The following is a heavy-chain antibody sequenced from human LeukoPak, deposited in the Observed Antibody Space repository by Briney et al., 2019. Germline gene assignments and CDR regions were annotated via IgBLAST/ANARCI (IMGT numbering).Heavy chain of an antibody. Sequence: PSETLSLTCTVSGGSISSYYWSWIRQPAGKGLEWIGRIYASGSTNYNPSLKSRVTMSVDTSKNQFSLNLSSVTAADTAVYYCASQYSSSWWYFDLWGRGTLVTVSS. CDR1: GGSISSYY. J-gene: IGHJ2*01. V-gene: IGHV4-4*07. D-gene: IGHD6-6*01. CDR2: IYASGST. CDR3: ASQYSSSWWYFDL.